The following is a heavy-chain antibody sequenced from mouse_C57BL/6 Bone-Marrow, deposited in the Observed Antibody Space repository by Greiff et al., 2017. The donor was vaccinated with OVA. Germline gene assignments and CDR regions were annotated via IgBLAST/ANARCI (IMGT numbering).Heavy chain of an antibody. CDR3: TREGDDGFAY. CDR1: GYTFTSYW. Sequence: VQLQQSGTVLARPGASVKMSCKTSGYTFTSYWMHWVKQRPGQGLEWIGAIYPGYSDTSYNQKFKGKATLTAVTSASTAYMELSSLTNEDSAVYYCTREGDDGFAYWGQGTLVTVSA. V-gene: IGHV1-5*01. D-gene: IGHD2-3*01. CDR2: IYPGYSDT. J-gene: IGHJ3*01.